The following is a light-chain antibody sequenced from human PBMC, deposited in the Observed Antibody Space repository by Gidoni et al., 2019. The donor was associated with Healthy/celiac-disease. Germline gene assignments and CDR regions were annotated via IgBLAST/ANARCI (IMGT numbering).Light chain of an antibody. Sequence: SYELTQPPSVSVSPGQTASITCSGDKLGDKYACWYQQKPGQSPVLVIYQDSKRPSGILERFSGSNSGNTATLTISGTQAMDEADYYCQAWDSSFCVFGTGTKVTVL. CDR1: KLGDKY. V-gene: IGLV3-1*01. CDR3: QAWDSSFCV. J-gene: IGLJ1*01. CDR2: QDS.